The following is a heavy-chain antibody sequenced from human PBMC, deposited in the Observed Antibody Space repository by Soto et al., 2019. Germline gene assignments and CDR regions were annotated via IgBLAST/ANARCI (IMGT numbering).Heavy chain of an antibody. CDR1: GFTFRTYA. CDR2: ISYDGANK. V-gene: IGHV3-30-3*01. Sequence: GGSLRLSCAASGFTFRTYAMHWVRQAPGKGLEWVAVISYDGANKYYADSVKGRFTISRDNSQTTLYLQMNSLRAEDTALYYCARAHYYDSSGYYSPSGYYFDDWGQGTLVTVSS. J-gene: IGHJ4*02. CDR3: ARAHYYDSSGYYSPSGYYFDD. D-gene: IGHD3-22*01.